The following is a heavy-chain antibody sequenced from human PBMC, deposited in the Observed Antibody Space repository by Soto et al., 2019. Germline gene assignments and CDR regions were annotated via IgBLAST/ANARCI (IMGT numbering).Heavy chain of an antibody. V-gene: IGHV1-2*02. CDR3: ARGSYNWNYSGPFEI. J-gene: IGHJ3*02. D-gene: IGHD1-7*01. CDR2: INPNSGGT. CDR1: GYTFTGYY. Sequence: ASVKVSCKASGYTFTGYYMHWVRQAPGQGLEWMGWINPNSGGTNYAQKFQGRVTMTRDTSISTAYMELSRLRSDDTAVYYCARGSYNWNYSGPFEIWGQGXMVTV.